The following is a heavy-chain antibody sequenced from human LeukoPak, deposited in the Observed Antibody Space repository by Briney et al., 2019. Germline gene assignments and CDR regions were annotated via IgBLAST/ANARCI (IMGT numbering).Heavy chain of an antibody. Sequence: SVKVSCKASGGTFSSYAISCVRQAPGQGLEWMGGIIPIFGTANYAQKFQGRVTITADESTSTAYMELSSLRSEDTAVYYCARLPIAVAGTGWDDAFDIWGQGTMVTVSS. CDR3: ARLPIAVAGTGWDDAFDI. J-gene: IGHJ3*02. V-gene: IGHV1-69*13. CDR1: GGTFSSYA. D-gene: IGHD6-19*01. CDR2: IIPIFGTA.